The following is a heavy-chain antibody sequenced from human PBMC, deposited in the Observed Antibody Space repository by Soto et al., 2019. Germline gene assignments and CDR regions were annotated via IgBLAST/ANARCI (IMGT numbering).Heavy chain of an antibody. CDR2: MYHSGST. J-gene: IGHJ5*02. D-gene: IGHD2-21*02. Sequence: PSETLSLTCAVSGGSISSGGYSWSWIRQPPGKGLDWIGYMYHSGSTYYNPSLKSRVTISIDRSKNQLSLKLSSVTAADTAVYYCAKFYGGNSAHTYTIDPWGQGTLVTVSS. V-gene: IGHV4-30-2*01. CDR3: AKFYGGNSAHTYTIDP. CDR1: GGSISSGGYS.